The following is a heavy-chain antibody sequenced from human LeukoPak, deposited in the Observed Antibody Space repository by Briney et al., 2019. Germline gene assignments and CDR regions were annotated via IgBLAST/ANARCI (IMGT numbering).Heavy chain of an antibody. J-gene: IGHJ4*02. D-gene: IGHD3-10*01. CDR2: IYYSGST. Sequence: SETLSLTCTVSGGSISSGDSYWSWIRQPPGKGLEWIGYIYYSGSTYYNPSLKSRVTISVDTSKNQFSLKLSSVTAADTAVYYCARAGFGELGYFDYWGQGTLVTVSS. CDR3: ARAGFGELGYFDY. CDR1: GGSISSGDSY. V-gene: IGHV4-30-4*01.